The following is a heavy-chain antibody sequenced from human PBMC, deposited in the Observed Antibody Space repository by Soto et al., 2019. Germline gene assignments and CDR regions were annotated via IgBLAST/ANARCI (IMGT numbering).Heavy chain of an antibody. Sequence: QLQLQESGPGLVKPSETLSLTCIVAGGSISSSSYFWGWIRQPPGKGLGWIGSVYYRGTTYYNPSLQRGVTIAVSASQTQFSRKLSCVTAADTAVYYCAILKVRNYSSSPTAGRNFALWGCATLVTVSS. V-gene: IGHV4-39*01. J-gene: IGHJ2*01. CDR2: VYYRGTT. CDR3: AILKVRNYSSSPTAGRNFAL. CDR1: GGSISSSSYF. D-gene: IGHD6-6*01.